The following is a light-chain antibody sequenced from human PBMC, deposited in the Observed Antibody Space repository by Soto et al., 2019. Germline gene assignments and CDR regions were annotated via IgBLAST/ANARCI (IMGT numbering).Light chain of an antibody. CDR3: SSYTSSSTLV. V-gene: IGLV2-14*01. CDR1: ISDVGGYNY. CDR2: EVS. Sequence: LAQPASVSGSPGQSITISCTGTISDVGGYNYVSWYQQHPGKAPKLMIYEVSNRPSGVSNRFSGSKSGNTASLTISGLQAEDEADYYCSSYTSSSTLVFGTGTKVTVL. J-gene: IGLJ1*01.